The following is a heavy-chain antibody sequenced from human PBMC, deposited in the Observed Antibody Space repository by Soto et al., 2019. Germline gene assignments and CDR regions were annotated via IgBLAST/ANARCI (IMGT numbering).Heavy chain of an antibody. CDR1: GYTFTRYA. D-gene: IGHD4-17*01. CDR3: ARDMEYGDYFLRYGIDV. J-gene: IGHJ6*02. Sequence: ASVKVSCKASGYTFTRYAMHWVRQAPGQRLEWMGWINAGNGNTKYSQKFQGRVTITRDTSASTAYMELSSLRSEDTAVYYCARDMEYGDYFLRYGIDVWSQGTTVTVSS. V-gene: IGHV1-3*01. CDR2: INAGNGNT.